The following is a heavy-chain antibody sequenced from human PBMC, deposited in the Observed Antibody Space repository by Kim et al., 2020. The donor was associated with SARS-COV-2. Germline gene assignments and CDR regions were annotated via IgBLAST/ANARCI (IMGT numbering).Heavy chain of an antibody. V-gene: IGHV4-30-4*01. CDR3: AGLCSSTSCN. D-gene: IGHD2-2*01. CDR1: GGSISSGDYY. J-gene: IGHJ4*02. CDR2: IYYSGST. Sequence: SETLSLTCTVSGGSISSGDYYWSWIRQPPGKGLEWIGYIYYSGSTYYNPFLKSRVTISVDTSKNQFSLKLSSGTAADTAVYYCAGLCSSTSCNWGQGTLVTVSS.